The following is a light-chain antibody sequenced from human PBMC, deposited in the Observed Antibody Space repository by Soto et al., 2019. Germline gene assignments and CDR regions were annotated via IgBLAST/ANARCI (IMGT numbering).Light chain of an antibody. CDR1: QSVAYTY. V-gene: IGKV3-20*01. CDR3: QQYGTSPYT. CDR2: GAS. Sequence: EIVLTQTPATLSLSPGERATLSCRAIQSVAYTYLAWFQQKPGQAPRLLIYGASNRATGIPDRFSGSGSGTDFTLTISRLEPEHFAVYYCQQYGTSPYTFGPGTKVDIK. J-gene: IGKJ3*01.